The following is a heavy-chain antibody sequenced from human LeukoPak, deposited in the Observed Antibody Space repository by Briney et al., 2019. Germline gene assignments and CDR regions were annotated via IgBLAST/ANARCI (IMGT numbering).Heavy chain of an antibody. CDR2: IIPIFGTA. CDR1: GGTFSSYA. Sequence: GASVKVSCKASGGTFSSYAISWVRQAPGQGLEWMGGIIPIFGTANYAQKFQGRVTITADKSTSTAYMELSSLRSEDTAVYYCARVPAPSILRYFDWLKIWFDPWGQGTLVTVSS. V-gene: IGHV1-69*06. D-gene: IGHD3-9*01. CDR3: ARVPAPSILRYFDWLKIWFDP. J-gene: IGHJ5*02.